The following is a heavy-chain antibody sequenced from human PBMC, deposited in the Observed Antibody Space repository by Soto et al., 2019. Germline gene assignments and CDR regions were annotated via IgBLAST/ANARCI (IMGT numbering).Heavy chain of an antibody. J-gene: IGHJ5*02. CDR1: GGSISSSSYY. Sequence: SETLSLTCTVSGGSISSSSYYWGWIRQPPGKGLEWIGSIYYSGSTYYNPSLKSRVTISVDTSKNQFSLKLSSVTAADTAVYYCARQGSNWFDPWGQGTLVTVSS. CDR2: IYYSGST. V-gene: IGHV4-39*01. CDR3: ARQGSNWFDP.